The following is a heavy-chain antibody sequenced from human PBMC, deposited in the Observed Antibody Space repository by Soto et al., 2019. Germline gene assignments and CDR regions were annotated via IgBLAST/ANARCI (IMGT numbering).Heavy chain of an antibody. J-gene: IGHJ4*02. CDR3: AKGYGQTHTSGRYLG. CDR1: GFTFSSDA. V-gene: IGHV3-23*01. Sequence: PGGSLRLSCAASGFTFSSDAMSWVRQAPGKGLEWVSAISGSGGSTYYADSVKGRFTTSKDESKNTLYLRLSSLTPEDTAMYYCAKGYGQTHTSGRYLGWGQGTQVTVSS. D-gene: IGHD6-13*01. CDR2: ISGSGGST.